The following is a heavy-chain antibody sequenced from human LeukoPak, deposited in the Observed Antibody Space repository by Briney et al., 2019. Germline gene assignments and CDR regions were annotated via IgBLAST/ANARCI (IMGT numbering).Heavy chain of an antibody. CDR1: GGTFSSYA. Sequence: SVKVSCKASGGTFSSYAISWVRQAPGQGLEWMGGIIPIFGTANYAQKFQGRVTITADESTSTAYMELSSLRSEDTAVYYCARDTSVGIVGATDYFDYWGQGTLVTVSS. CDR2: IIPIFGTA. V-gene: IGHV1-69*13. CDR3: ARDTSVGIVGATDYFDY. J-gene: IGHJ4*02. D-gene: IGHD1-26*01.